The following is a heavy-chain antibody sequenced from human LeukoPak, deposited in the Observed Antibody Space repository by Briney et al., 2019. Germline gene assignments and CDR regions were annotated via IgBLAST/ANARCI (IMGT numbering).Heavy chain of an antibody. D-gene: IGHD3-22*01. CDR2: INPNSGGT. J-gene: IGHJ4*02. CDR1: GYTFTGYY. Sequence: ASVKVSCKASGYTFTGYYMQWVRQAPGQGLEWMGWINPNSGGTNYAQKFQGRVTMTRDASISTAYMELSRLRSDDTAVYYCARASPYPSNYYDSSCFDYWGQGTLVTVSS. CDR3: ARASPYPSNYYDSSCFDY. V-gene: IGHV1-2*02.